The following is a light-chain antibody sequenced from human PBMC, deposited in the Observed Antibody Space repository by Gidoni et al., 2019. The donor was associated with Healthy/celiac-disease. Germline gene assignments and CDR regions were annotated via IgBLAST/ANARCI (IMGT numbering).Light chain of an antibody. Sequence: GSLGERATINCKSSQSVLYSSNNKNYLAWYQQKPGQPPKLLIYWASTRESGVPDRFSGSGSGTDFTLTISSLQAEDVAVYYCQQYYSTLFTFGPGTKVDIK. J-gene: IGKJ3*01. CDR1: QSVLYSSNNKNY. CDR3: QQYYSTLFT. CDR2: WAS. V-gene: IGKV4-1*01.